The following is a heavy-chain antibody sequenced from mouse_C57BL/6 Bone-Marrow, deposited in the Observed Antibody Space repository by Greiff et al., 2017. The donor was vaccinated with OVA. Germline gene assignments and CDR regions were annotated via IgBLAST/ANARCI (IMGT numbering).Heavy chain of an antibody. Sequence: EVQGVESGGGLVQPGGSLKLSCAASGFTFSDFYMYWIHQTPEKRLEWVAYLSTGGGSTYYNDTVKGRFTISRDNANNTLYMQMSRLKSEDTAMYYCARLDAIDYWGQGTSVTVSS. CDR1: GFTFSDFY. CDR3: ARLDAIDY. V-gene: IGHV5-12*01. CDR2: LSTGGGST. J-gene: IGHJ4*01.